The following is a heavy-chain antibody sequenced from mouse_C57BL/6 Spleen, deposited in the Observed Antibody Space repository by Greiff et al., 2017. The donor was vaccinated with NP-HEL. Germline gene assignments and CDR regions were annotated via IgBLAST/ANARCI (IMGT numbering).Heavy chain of an antibody. Sequence: LVESGAELVKPGASVKLSCKASGYTFTEYTIHWVKQRSGQGLEWIGWFYPGSGSIKYNEKFKDKATLTADKSSSTVYMELSRLTSEDSAVYFCARHEDDGTTVVAFDYWGQGTTLTVSS. CDR1: GYTFTEYT. V-gene: IGHV1-62-2*01. D-gene: IGHD1-1*01. J-gene: IGHJ2*01. CDR3: ARHEDDGTTVVAFDY. CDR2: FYPGSGSI.